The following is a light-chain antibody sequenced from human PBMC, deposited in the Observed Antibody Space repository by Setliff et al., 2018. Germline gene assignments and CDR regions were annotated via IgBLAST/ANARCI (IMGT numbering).Light chain of an antibody. J-gene: IGLJ1*01. CDR3: SSYTSLSTRV. Sequence: QSALTQPASVSGSPGQSITISCTGTSSDVGDYKYVSWYQQLPGKAPNLIIFEVSNRPSGIPNRFSGSKSGNTASLSISGLQAEDEADYYCSSYTSLSTRVFGTGTKVTVL. CDR1: SSDVGDYKY. V-gene: IGLV2-14*01. CDR2: EVS.